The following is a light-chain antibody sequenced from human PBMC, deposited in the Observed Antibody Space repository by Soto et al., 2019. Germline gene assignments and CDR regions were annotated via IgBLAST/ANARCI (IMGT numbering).Light chain of an antibody. Sequence: DIQMTQSPSSLSASVGDRVTMTCRASQDISNYLVWYQQQPGKVPNLLIYSASTLHSGVPSRFSGSGSGTDFTLTISSLQPEDVGTYYCQRYDDAPLTFGGGTKVEIK. V-gene: IGKV1-27*01. CDR3: QRYDDAPLT. CDR1: QDISNY. J-gene: IGKJ4*01. CDR2: SAS.